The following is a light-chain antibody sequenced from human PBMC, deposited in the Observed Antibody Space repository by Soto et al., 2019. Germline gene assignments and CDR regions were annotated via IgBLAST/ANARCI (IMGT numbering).Light chain of an antibody. Sequence: EIVLTQSPATLSLSPGERATLSCRASQSVSSYLAWYQQKPGQAPRLLIYDASNRATGIPARFSGSGSGTEFTLTISSMQPDDFATFYCQQYNGYSRTFGQGTKVEI. CDR1: QSVSSY. V-gene: IGKV3-11*01. CDR2: DAS. CDR3: QQYNGYSRT. J-gene: IGKJ1*01.